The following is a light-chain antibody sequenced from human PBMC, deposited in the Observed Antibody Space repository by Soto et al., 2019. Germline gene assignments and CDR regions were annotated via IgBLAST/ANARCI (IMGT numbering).Light chain of an antibody. CDR2: DKD. CDR1: TSNIGAGYD. V-gene: IGLV1-40*01. Sequence: QSVLTQPPSVSGAAGQRVTISCTGSTSNIGAGYDVHWYQQLPGTAPKLLIYDKDNRPSGVPDRFSASKSGTSASLAITGLQAEDEAYYYCQSYDSGLNSPLVFGGGTKLTVL. J-gene: IGLJ2*01. CDR3: QSYDSGLNSPLV.